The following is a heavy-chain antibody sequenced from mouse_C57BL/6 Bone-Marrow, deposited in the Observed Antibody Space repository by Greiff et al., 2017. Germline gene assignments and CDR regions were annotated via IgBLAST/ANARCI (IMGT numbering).Heavy chain of an antibody. D-gene: IGHD2-5*01. J-gene: IGHJ3*01. CDR1: GYTFTDYN. V-gene: IGHV1-18*01. Sequence: VQLQQSGPELVKPGASVKIPCKASGYTFTDYNMDWVKQSHGKSLEWIGDINPNNGGTIYNQKFKGKATLTVDKSSSTAYMELRSLTSEDTAVYYCARGPYYSNSAWFAYWGQGTLVTVSA. CDR2: INPNNGGT. CDR3: ARGPYYSNSAWFAY.